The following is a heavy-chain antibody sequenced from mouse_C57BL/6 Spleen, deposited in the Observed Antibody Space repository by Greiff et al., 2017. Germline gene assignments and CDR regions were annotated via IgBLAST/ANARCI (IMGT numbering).Heavy chain of an antibody. V-gene: IGHV1-76*01. D-gene: IGHD3-1*01. CDR1: GYTFTDYY. J-gene: IGHJ2*01. CDR2: IYPGSGNT. CDR3: ARGFGGDY. Sequence: QVQLQQSGAELVRPGASVKLSCKASGYTFTDYYINWVKQRPGQGLEWIARIYPGSGNTYYNEKFKGKATLTAEKSSSTAYMQLSSLTSEDSAVYFCARGFGGDYWGQGTTLTVSS.